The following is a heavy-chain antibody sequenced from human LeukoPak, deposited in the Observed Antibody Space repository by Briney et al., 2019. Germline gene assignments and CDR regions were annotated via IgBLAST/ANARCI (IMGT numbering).Heavy chain of an antibody. Sequence: ASVKVSCKASGYTFTSYGNSWVRQAPGQGLEWMGWISAYNGNTNYAQKLQGRVTMTTDTSTSTAYMELRSLRSDDTAVYYCARVRGYCSSTSCYGENWFDPWGQGTLVTVSS. D-gene: IGHD2-2*01. J-gene: IGHJ5*02. V-gene: IGHV1-18*04. CDR1: GYTFTSYG. CDR2: ISAYNGNT. CDR3: ARVRGYCSSTSCYGENWFDP.